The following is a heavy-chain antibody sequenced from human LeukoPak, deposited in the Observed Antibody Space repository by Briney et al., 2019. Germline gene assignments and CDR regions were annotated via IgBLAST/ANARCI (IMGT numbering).Heavy chain of an antibody. Sequence: PGGSLRLSCAASGFTFSSYSMNWVRQAPGKGLEWVSSISSSSSYIYYADSVKGRFTISRDNAKNSLYLEMNSLRTEDKAVYYCARQRGRYCSSTSCPTEDAFDIWGQGTMVTVSS. CDR3: ARQRGRYCSSTSCPTEDAFDI. CDR2: ISSSSSYI. V-gene: IGHV3-21*03. CDR1: GFTFSSYS. J-gene: IGHJ3*02. D-gene: IGHD2-2*01.